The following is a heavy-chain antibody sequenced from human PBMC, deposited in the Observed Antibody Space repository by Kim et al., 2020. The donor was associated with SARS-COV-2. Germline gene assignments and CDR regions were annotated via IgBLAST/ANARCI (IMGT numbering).Heavy chain of an antibody. CDR1: GFTFSSYG. V-gene: IGHV3-30*18. CDR2: ISYDGSNK. J-gene: IGHJ4*02. Sequence: GGSLRLSCAASGFTFSSYGMHWVRQAPGKGLEWVAVISYDGSNKYYADSVKGRFTISRDNSKNTLYLQMNSLRAEDTAVYYCAKESKVAGISRDWGQGTLVTVSS. CDR3: AKESKVAGISRD. D-gene: IGHD6-19*01.